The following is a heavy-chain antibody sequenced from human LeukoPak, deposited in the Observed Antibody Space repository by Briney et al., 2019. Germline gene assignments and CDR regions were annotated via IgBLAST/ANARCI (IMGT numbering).Heavy chain of an antibody. D-gene: IGHD4-17*01. CDR2: ISSSSSTI. J-gene: IGHJ4*02. CDR3: AKDLGYGDYQHYFDH. Sequence: GGSLRLSCAASGFTFSSYSMNWVRQAPGKGLEWVSYISSSSSTIYYADSVEGRFTISRDNSKNTLYLQMNSLRAEDTAVYYCAKDLGYGDYQHYFDHWGQGTLVTVSS. CDR1: GFTFSSYS. V-gene: IGHV3-48*01.